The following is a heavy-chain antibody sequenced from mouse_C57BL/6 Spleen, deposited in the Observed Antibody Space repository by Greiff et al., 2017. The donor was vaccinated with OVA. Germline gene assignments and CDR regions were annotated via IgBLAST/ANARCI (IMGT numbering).Heavy chain of an antibody. CDR3: ARSGLLLRTFDY. CDR2: IYPGDGDT. V-gene: IGHV1-82*01. CDR1: GYAFSSSW. J-gene: IGHJ2*01. Sequence: VQLQQSGPELVKPGASVKISCKASGYAFSSSWMNWVKQRPGKGLEWIGRIYPGDGDTNYNGKFKGKATLTADKSSSTAYMQLSSLTSEDSAVYFGARSGLLLRTFDYWGQGTTLTVSS. D-gene: IGHD1-1*01.